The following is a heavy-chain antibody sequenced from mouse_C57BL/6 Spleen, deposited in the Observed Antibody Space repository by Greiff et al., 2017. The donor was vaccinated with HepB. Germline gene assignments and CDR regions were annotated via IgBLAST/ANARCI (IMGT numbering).Heavy chain of an antibody. CDR2: IDPSDSET. J-gene: IGHJ4*01. CDR1: GYTFTSYW. D-gene: IGHD2-5*01. Sequence: QVQLKQPGAELVRPGSSVKLSCKASGYTFTSYWMHWVKQRPIQGLEWIGNIDPSDSETHYNQKFKDKATLTVDKSSSTAYMQLSSLTSEDSAVYYCARGSNYPYYYAMDYWGQGTSVTVSS. CDR3: ARGSNYPYYYAMDY. V-gene: IGHV1-52*01.